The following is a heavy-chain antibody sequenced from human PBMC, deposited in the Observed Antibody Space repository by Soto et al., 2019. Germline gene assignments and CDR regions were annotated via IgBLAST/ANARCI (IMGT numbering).Heavy chain of an antibody. CDR1: GFTVSSYG. CDR3: ARAGLLTAY. V-gene: IGHV3-33*01. D-gene: IGHD2-15*01. CDR2: RWYDGSSK. J-gene: IGHJ4*02. Sequence: QVQLVASGGGVVQPGRSLRLSCAASGFTVSSYGMHWVRQAPGKGLEWVAVRWYDGSSKYYADSVKGRFTISRDNSKNTLYLQMNSLRAEDTAVYYCARAGLLTAYWGQGPLVTVSS.